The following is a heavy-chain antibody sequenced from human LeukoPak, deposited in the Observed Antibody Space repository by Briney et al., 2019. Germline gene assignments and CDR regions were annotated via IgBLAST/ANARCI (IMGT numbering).Heavy chain of an antibody. J-gene: IGHJ2*01. D-gene: IGHD3-9*01. CDR3: AREGASYYDILTEGWYFDL. CDR2: IYTSGST. Sequence: SETLSLTCTVSGGSISSYYWSWIRQPAGKGLEWIGRIYTSGSTNYNPSLKSRVTMSVDTSKNQFSLKLSSVTAADTAVYYCAREGASYYDILTEGWYFDLWGRGTLVTVSS. CDR1: GGSISSYY. V-gene: IGHV4-4*07.